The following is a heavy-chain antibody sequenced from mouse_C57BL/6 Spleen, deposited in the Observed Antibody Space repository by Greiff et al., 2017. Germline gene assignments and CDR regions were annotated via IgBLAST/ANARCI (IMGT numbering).Heavy chain of an antibody. V-gene: IGHV5-6*01. CDR3: ARQTGTDYFDY. Sequence: EVQVVESGGDLVTPGGSLKLSCAASGFTFSSYGMSWVRQTPDKRLEWVATISSGGSYTYYPDSVKGRFTIARDNAKNTLYLQMSSLKSEDTAMYYCARQTGTDYFDYWGQGTTLTVSS. D-gene: IGHD4-1*01. CDR2: ISSGGSYT. CDR1: GFTFSSYG. J-gene: IGHJ2*01.